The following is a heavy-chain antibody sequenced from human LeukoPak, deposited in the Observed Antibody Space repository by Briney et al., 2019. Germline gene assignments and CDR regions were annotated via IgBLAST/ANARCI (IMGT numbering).Heavy chain of an antibody. CDR2: ISGSGGST. V-gene: IGHV3-23*01. CDR1: GFTFSSYA. J-gene: IGHJ4*02. CDR3: AKDEAGATSPYYFDY. Sequence: PGGSLRLSCAASGFTFSSYAMSWVRQAPGKGLEWVSAISGSGGSTYYADSVKGRFTISRDNSKNTLYLQMNRLRAEDTAVYYCAKDEAGATSPYYFDYWGQGTLVTVSS. D-gene: IGHD1-26*01.